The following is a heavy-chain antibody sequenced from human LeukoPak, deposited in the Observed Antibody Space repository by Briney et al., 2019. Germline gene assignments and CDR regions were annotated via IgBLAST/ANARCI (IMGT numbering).Heavy chain of an antibody. CDR1: GFTFSNYG. Sequence: GESLRLSCAASGFTFSNYGMSWVRQAPGKGLEWVSVIRGSGGATYYADSVKGRFTISRDNSKTTVYLQMNSLRAEDTAVYYCVKARMPHCGTDCLESWGQGTLVTVSS. J-gene: IGHJ4*02. D-gene: IGHD2-21*02. CDR2: IRGSGGAT. CDR3: VKARMPHCGTDCLES. V-gene: IGHV3-23*01.